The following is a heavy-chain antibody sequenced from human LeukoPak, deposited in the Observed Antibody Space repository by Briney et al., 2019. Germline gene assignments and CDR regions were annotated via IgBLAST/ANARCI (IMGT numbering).Heavy chain of an antibody. J-gene: IGHJ5*02. V-gene: IGHV5-51*01. Sequence: GESLKISCKASGYSLTKYWIGWVRQMPGKGLEWMAIIYPGDSDTRYSASFQGQVTISADKSITTAYLQWSSLKASDTAMYYCARERETGSSWFDPWGQGTLVTVSS. CDR2: IYPGDSDT. D-gene: IGHD1-26*01. CDR3: ARERETGSSWFDP. CDR1: GYSLTKYW.